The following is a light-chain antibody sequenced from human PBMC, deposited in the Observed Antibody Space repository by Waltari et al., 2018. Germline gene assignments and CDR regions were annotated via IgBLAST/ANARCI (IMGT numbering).Light chain of an antibody. Sequence: NFMLTQPPSVSESPGQTVTISCTRTSGSVASKYVQLFQQRPGSAPTTLIYENNVRLSGVPDRFSGSIDISSNSASLTISGLSTEDEADYYCQSYDYNFHVFGSGTRVTVL. CDR1: SGSVASKY. CDR2: ENN. V-gene: IGLV6-57*03. J-gene: IGLJ6*01. CDR3: QSYDYNFHV.